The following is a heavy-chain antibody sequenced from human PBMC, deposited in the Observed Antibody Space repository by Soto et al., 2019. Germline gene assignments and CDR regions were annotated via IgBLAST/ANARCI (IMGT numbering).Heavy chain of an antibody. CDR1: GFTFSSYG. CDR3: ARCSSSFSAARDAFDI. CDR2: IWYDGSNK. Sequence: VQLVESGGGVVQPGRSLRLSCAASGFTFSSYGMHWVRQAPGKGLEWVAVIWYDGSNKYYADSVKGRFTISRDNSKNTLYLQMNSLRAEDTAVYYCARCSSSFSAARDAFDIWGQGTMVTVSS. V-gene: IGHV3-33*01. D-gene: IGHD6-6*01. J-gene: IGHJ3*02.